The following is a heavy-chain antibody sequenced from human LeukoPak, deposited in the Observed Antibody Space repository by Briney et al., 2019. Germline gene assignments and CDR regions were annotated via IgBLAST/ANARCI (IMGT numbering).Heavy chain of an antibody. V-gene: IGHV3-21*01. CDR3: ASRRRVGAPRDDY. CDR1: GFTVSSNS. Sequence: GGSLRLSCTVSGFTVSSNSMNWVRQAPGKGLEWVSSISSSSSYIYYADSVKGRFTISRDNAKNSLYLQMNSLRAEDTAVYYCASRRRVGAPRDDYWGQGTLVTVSS. CDR2: ISSSSSYI. D-gene: IGHD1-26*01. J-gene: IGHJ4*02.